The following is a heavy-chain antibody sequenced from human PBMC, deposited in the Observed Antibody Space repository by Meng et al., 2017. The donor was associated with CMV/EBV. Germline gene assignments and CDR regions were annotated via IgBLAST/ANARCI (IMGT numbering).Heavy chain of an antibody. CDR1: GGSISSSSYY. D-gene: IGHD6-13*01. J-gene: IGHJ4*02. V-gene: IGHV4-39*07. CDR2: IYYSGST. CDR3: ARGGIAAAGLH. Sequence: QRQLQESGPGLVKPSETLSRTCTVSGGSISSSSYYWGWIRQPPGKGLEWIGSIYYSGSTYYNPSLKSRVTISVDTSKNQFSLKLSSVTAADTAVYYCARGGIAAAGLHWGQGTLVTVSS.